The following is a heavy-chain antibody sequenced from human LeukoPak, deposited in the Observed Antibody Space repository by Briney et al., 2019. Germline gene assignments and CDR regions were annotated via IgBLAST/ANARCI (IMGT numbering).Heavy chain of an antibody. V-gene: IGHV3-9*01. CDR3: AKVKVLRYFDWLLSDYAFDI. CDR2: ISWNSGSI. D-gene: IGHD3-9*01. CDR1: GFTFDDYA. Sequence: GGSLRLSCAASGFTFDDYAMHWVRQAPGKGLEWVSGISWNSGSIGYADSVKGRFTISRDNAKNSLYLQMNSLRAEDTALYYCAKVKVLRYFDWLLSDYAFDIWGQGTMVTVSS. J-gene: IGHJ3*02.